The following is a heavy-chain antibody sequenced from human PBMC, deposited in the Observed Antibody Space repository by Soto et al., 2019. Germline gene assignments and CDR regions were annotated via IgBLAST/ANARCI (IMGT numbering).Heavy chain of an antibody. CDR3: VREPRYEISGHYFEGFDY. CDR2: INSDGSIR. J-gene: IGHJ4*02. CDR1: GFTFGNYW. D-gene: IGHD3-22*01. V-gene: IGHV3-74*01. Sequence: GGSLRLSCVASGFTFGNYWLHWVRETPGKGLLWVSLINSDGSIRRYADSVQGRFTISRDNARNTLFLQMNSLRPEDTAVYYCVREPRYEISGHYFEGFDYWSQGTLVTVSS.